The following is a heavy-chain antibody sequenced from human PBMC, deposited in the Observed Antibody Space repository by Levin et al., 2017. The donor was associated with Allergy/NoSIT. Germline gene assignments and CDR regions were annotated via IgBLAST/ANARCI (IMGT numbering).Heavy chain of an antibody. CDR2: IYYSGST. J-gene: IGHJ3*02. CDR3: ARVPAREYNWNYMADAFDS. CDR1: GGSISSYY. Sequence: PSETLSLTCTVSGGSISSYYWSWIRQPPGKGLEWIGYIYYSGSTNYNPSLKSRVTISVDTSKNQFSLKLSSVTAADTAVYYCARVPAREYNWNYMADAFDSWGQGTMVTVSS. V-gene: IGHV4-59*01. D-gene: IGHD1-7*01.